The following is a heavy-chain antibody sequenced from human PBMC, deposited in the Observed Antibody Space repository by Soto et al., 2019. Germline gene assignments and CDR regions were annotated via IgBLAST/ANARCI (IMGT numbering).Heavy chain of an antibody. V-gene: IGHV5-51*01. CDR3: ARHTPSGSYSQFDY. CDR2: IYPGDSNT. J-gene: IGHJ4*02. D-gene: IGHD1-26*01. CDR1: GYGFTSHW. Sequence: VALKISCKGCGYGFTSHWVAWVRQMPGKGLEWMGIIYPGDSNTKYSPSFQGQVTISADKSFSTVYLQWSSLRASDTAMYYCARHTPSGSYSQFDYWGQGTLVTSPQ.